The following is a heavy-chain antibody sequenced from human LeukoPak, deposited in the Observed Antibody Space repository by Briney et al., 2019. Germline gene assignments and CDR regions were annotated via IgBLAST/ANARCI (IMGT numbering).Heavy chain of an antibody. CDR2: IYDRGST. Sequence: SETLSLTCTVSTGAISGYYWSWIRQPPGKGLEWIGNIYDRGSTKYNPSLKSRVTISVDTSKNQFSLRLSSVTAADTAVYYCARGRTFDNWGQGTLVTVSS. V-gene: IGHV4-59*01. CDR1: TGAISGYY. CDR3: ARGRTFDN. J-gene: IGHJ4*02.